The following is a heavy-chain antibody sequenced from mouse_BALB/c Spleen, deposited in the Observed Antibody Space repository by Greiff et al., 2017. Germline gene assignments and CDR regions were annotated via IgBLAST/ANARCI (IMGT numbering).Heavy chain of an antibody. V-gene: IGHV3-2*02. J-gene: IGHJ3*01. CDR3: ARDGYGGAWFAY. Sequence: EVQLQQSGPGLVKPSQSLSLTCTVTGYSITSDYAWNWIRQFPGNKLEWMGYISYSGSTSYNPSLKSRISITRDTSKNQFFLQLNSVTTEDTATYYCARDGYGGAWFAYWGQGTLVTVSA. CDR1: GYSITSDYA. D-gene: IGHD2-2*01. CDR2: ISYSGST.